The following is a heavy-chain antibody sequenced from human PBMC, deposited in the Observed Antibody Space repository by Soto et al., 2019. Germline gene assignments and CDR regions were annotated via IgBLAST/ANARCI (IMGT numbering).Heavy chain of an antibody. CDR2: ISYDGSNK. CDR3: AKARGSYYDFWSGYSGGSMDV. Sequence: QVQLVESGGGVVQPGRSLRLSCAASGFTFSSYGMHWVRQAPGKGLEWVAVISYDGSNKYYADSVKGRFTIYRDNSKNTLYLQMNSLRAEDTAVYYCAKARGSYYDFWSGYSGGSMDVWGQGTTVTVSS. D-gene: IGHD3-3*01. V-gene: IGHV3-30*18. J-gene: IGHJ6*02. CDR1: GFTFSSYG.